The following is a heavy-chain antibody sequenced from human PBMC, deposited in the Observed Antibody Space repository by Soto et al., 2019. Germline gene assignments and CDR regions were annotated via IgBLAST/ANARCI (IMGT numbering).Heavy chain of an antibody. CDR2: IDPSDSYT. J-gene: IGHJ4*02. D-gene: IGHD6-13*01. Sequence: PGESLKISCKGSGYSFTSYWISWVRQMPGKGLEWMGRIDPSDSYTNYSPSFQGHVTISADKSISTAYLQWSSLKASDTAMYYCAILQAADGENGHTFDSWSQGTLVTVSS. CDR3: AILQAADGENGHTFDS. V-gene: IGHV5-10-1*01. CDR1: GYSFTSYW.